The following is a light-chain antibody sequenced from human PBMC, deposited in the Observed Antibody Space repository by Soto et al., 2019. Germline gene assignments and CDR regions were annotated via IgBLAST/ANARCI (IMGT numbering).Light chain of an antibody. Sequence: EIVLTQSPATLSLSPGERATLSCRASQSVSSYLAWYQQKPGQAPRLLIYDASNRATGIPARFSGSGSGTDFTLTISSLEPEDFAVYYWQQRSNFTFGPGTKVDI. J-gene: IGKJ3*01. CDR3: QQRSNFT. CDR2: DAS. V-gene: IGKV3-11*01. CDR1: QSVSSY.